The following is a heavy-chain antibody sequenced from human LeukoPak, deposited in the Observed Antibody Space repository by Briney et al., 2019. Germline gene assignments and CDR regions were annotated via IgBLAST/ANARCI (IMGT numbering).Heavy chain of an antibody. V-gene: IGHV4-59*01. CDR2: IYYSGST. CDR3: ARAVLSYCSGGSCPYFDY. CDR1: GGSISSYY. D-gene: IGHD2-15*01. J-gene: IGHJ4*02. Sequence: SETLSLTCTVPGGSISSYYGSWIRQPPRKGLEWIGYIYYSGSTNYNPSLKSRLSLSVDTSKNKISLRLSSATAADTAVYYCARAVLSYCSGGSCPYFDYWGQGTLVTVSS.